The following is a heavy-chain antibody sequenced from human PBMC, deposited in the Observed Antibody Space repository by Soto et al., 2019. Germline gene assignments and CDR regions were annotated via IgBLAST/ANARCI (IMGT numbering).Heavy chain of an antibody. V-gene: IGHV1-69*13. CDR3: ASLPLVAAAEVPDAFGI. J-gene: IGHJ3*02. CDR2: IIPICGTA. CDR1: GGTFSSYA. Sequence: SVKVSCKASGGTFSSYAISWVRQAPGQGLEWMGGIIPICGTASYAQKFQGRVTMTADASTSTAYMELSSLRSEDTAVYYCASLPLVAAAEVPDAFGIWGQGTMVTVSS. D-gene: IGHD6-13*01.